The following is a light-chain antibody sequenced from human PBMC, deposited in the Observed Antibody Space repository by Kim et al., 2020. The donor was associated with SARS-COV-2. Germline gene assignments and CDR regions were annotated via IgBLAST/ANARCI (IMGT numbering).Light chain of an antibody. CDR3: HQYEGSPRT. J-gene: IGKJ1*01. Sequence: PGQSNTLSCRSSQSLPRSYLAWYQQKPGQAPRVIIYGTSSRATGIPDRFNGRRSGTDFTLTISRLEPEDFGIYYCHQYEGSPRTFGQGTKVDIK. CDR2: GTS. V-gene: IGKV3-20*01. CDR1: QSLPRSY.